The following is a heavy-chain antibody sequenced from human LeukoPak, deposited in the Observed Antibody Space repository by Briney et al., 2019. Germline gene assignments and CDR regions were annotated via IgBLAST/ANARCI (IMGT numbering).Heavy chain of an antibody. CDR1: GFSLRDYS. J-gene: IGHJ4*02. Sequence: SGGSLRLSCAASGFSLRDYSMHWVRQAPGKGLEWVAVIWYGGSNKYYADSVKGRFTISRDNSENTLYLQMNSLRAEDTAVYYCAKDRVLYGGNSGGFDYWGQGTLVTVSS. CDR3: AKDRVLYGGNSGGFDY. CDR2: IWYGGSNK. D-gene: IGHD4-23*01. V-gene: IGHV3-30*02.